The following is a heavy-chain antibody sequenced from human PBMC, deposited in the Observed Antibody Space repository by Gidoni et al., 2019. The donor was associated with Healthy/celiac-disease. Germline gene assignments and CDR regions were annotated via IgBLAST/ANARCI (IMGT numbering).Heavy chain of an antibody. V-gene: IGHV3-21*01. D-gene: IGHD6-19*01. J-gene: IGHJ6*02. CDR3: ARDKEQWLVQPYGMDV. CDR1: GFTFSSYS. Sequence: EVQLVESGGGLVKPGGSLRLSCAASGFTFSSYSMNWVRQAPGKGLEWVSSISSSSSYIYYADSVKGRFTISRDNAKNSLYLQMNSLRAEDTAVYYCARDKEQWLVQPYGMDVWGQGTTVTVSS. CDR2: ISSSSSYI.